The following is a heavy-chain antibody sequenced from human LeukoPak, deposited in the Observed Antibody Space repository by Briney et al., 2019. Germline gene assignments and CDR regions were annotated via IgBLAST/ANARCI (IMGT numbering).Heavy chain of an antibody. CDR2: IYYSGRT. Sequence: SETLSLTCTVSAGSISSSNYYWGWIRQPPGKGLERIGSIYYSGRTYYNPSLKSRVTISVDTTKNQFSLKLSSVTAADTAVYYCARGSNYDILTGYSPLDPLRFDYWGQGTLVTVSS. J-gene: IGHJ4*02. D-gene: IGHD3-9*01. CDR3: ARGSNYDILTGYSPLDPLRFDY. CDR1: AGSISSSNYY. V-gene: IGHV4-39*07.